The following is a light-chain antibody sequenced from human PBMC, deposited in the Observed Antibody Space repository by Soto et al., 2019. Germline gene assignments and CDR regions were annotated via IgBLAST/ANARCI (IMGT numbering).Light chain of an antibody. Sequence: QSVLTQPPSVSGAPGQRVTISCPGSSSNIGAGYDVHWYQQLPGTAPKLLIYVNSNRPSGVPDRFSGSKSGTSASLAITGLQAEDEADYYCQSYDSSLSGYVFGTGTKVTVL. CDR1: SSNIGAGYD. CDR2: VNS. J-gene: IGLJ1*01. CDR3: QSYDSSLSGYV. V-gene: IGLV1-40*01.